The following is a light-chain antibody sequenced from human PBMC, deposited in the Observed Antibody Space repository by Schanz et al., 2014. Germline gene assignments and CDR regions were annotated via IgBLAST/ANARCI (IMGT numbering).Light chain of an antibody. Sequence: QSALTQPASVSGSPGQSITVSCTGTTDVDYGNFVSWYQQHPGKAPKLIIYDVHHRPSGVSNRFSGSKTGDTASLTISGLQAEDEADFYCCSYAGSHNYVFGTGTKLTVL. CDR3: CSYAGSHNYV. J-gene: IGLJ1*01. CDR2: DVH. V-gene: IGLV2-14*03. CDR1: TDVDYGNF.